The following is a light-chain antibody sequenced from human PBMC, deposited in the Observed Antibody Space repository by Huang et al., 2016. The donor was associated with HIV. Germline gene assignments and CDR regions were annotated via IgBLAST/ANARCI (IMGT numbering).Light chain of an antibody. J-gene: IGKJ4*01. V-gene: IGKV3-20*01. CDR1: QSLRDTY. Sequence: EIVLTQSPGTLSLSPGETAPFSCRASQSLRDTYIAWYQQRPCQAPRLLIYGASSRATGIPDRFSGSGSGTDFTLTINRLEPQDFAVYFCLQYDRSPLTFGGGTKVEL. CDR2: GAS. CDR3: LQYDRSPLT.